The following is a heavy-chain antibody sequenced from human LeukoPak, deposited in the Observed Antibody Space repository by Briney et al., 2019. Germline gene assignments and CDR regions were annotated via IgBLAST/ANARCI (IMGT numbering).Heavy chain of an antibody. CDR2: ISGDGVKT. J-gene: IGHJ3*02. CDR3: VKEIDTLGTNAFDI. CDR1: GFSFYDYP. V-gene: IGHV3-43*02. D-gene: IGHD2-15*01. Sequence: PGGSLRLSCAASGFSFYDYPMHWVRQAPGKGLEWVSLISGDGVKTYYADSVRGRFTISRDNSNGSLYLQMNSLRTEDTAMYYCVKEIDTLGTNAFDIWGQGTMVTVSS.